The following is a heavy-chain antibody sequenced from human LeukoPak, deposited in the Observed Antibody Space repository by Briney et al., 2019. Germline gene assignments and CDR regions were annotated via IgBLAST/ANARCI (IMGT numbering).Heavy chain of an antibody. Sequence: QTGGSLRLSCAASGFTFSSYSMNWVRQAPGKGLIWVSRVNGDGTGTIYADSVKGRFTISRDNAKNTLYLQMNSLRAEDTAVYYCARYADGIFYWGQGTLVTVSS. CDR3: ARYADGIFY. CDR1: GFTFSSYS. J-gene: IGHJ4*02. V-gene: IGHV3-74*01. CDR2: VNGDGTGT. D-gene: IGHD1-14*01.